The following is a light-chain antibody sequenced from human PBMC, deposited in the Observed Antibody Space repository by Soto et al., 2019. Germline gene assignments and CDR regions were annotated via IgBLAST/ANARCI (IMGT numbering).Light chain of an antibody. CDR2: AAS. Sequence: EIVLTQSPATLSLKPGERATLSSRASQSVISYLAWYQQKPGQAPRLVIYAASTRATGIPDRFSGSVSGTEFTLTISSLQSEDFAVYYCQQYNEWPPFTFGQGTRLEIK. J-gene: IGKJ5*01. CDR1: QSVISY. V-gene: IGKV3-15*01. CDR3: QQYNEWPPFT.